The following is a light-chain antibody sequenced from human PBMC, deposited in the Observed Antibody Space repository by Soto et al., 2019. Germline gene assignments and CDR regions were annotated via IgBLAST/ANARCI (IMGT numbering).Light chain of an antibody. CDR3: QQSYSTPRT. CDR2: AAS. Sequence: DLQMTQSPSSLYASVGDRVTITCRASQSISSYLNWYQQKPGKAPKLLIYAASRLQSGVPSRFSGSGSGTDFTLTISSLQPEDFATDYVQQSYSTPRTFGPGTKVDIK. CDR1: QSISSY. V-gene: IGKV1-39*01. J-gene: IGKJ3*01.